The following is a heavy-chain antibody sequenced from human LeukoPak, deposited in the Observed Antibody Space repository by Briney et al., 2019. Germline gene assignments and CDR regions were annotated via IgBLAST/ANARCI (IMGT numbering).Heavy chain of an antibody. V-gene: IGHV3-21*01. D-gene: IGHD5-18*01. CDR2: ISSSGNYI. CDR3: ASLRGYSYGLDH. CDR1: GFSFSTYS. J-gene: IGHJ4*02. Sequence: PGGSLRLSCAASGFSFSTYSMNWVSQAPGKWMEWVSSISSSGNYIYYADSMKGRFTISRDNAKNSLYLQMNSLRAEDTAVYYCASLRGYSYGLDHWGQGTLVTVSS.